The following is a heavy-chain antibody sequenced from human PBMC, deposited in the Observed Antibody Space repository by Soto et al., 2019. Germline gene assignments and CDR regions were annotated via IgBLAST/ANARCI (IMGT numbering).Heavy chain of an antibody. CDR1: GGTSSSYA. D-gene: IGHD1-26*01. CDR3: ARAIVGPTTTGWLDP. J-gene: IGHJ5*02. V-gene: IGHV1-69*13. CDR2: IIPIFGTA. Sequence: SVKVSCKASGGTSSSYAISWVRQAPGQGLEWMGGIIPIFGTANYAQKFQGRVTITADESTSTAYMELSSLRFEDTAVYYCARAIVGPTTTGWLDPWGQGTLVTVSS.